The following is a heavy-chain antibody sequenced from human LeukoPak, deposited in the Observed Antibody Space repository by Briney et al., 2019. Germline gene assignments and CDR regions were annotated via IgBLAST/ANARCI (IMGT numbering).Heavy chain of an antibody. CDR3: ARDRRAAAGTYDY. CDR1: GYTFTTYG. V-gene: IGHV1-18*01. D-gene: IGHD6-13*01. J-gene: IGHJ4*02. Sequence: ASVKISCKASGYTFTTYGFTWVRQAPGQGLEWVGWISAYNGNTNYAQKLQGRVTMTTDTSTSTAYMELRSLRSDDTAVYYCARDRRAAAGTYDYWGQGTLVTVSS. CDR2: ISAYNGNT.